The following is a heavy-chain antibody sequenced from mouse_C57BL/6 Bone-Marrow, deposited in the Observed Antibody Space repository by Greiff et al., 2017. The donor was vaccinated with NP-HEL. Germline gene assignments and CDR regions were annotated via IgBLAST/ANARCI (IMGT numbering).Heavy chain of an antibody. CDR3: ARDYYGSPYYFDY. CDR2: IDPSDSYT. V-gene: IGHV1-50*01. CDR1: GYTFTSYW. Sequence: QVQLQQPGAELVKPGASVKLSCKASGYTFTSYWMQWVKQRPGQGLEWIGEIDPSDSYTNYNQKFKGKATWTVDTSSSTAYMQLSSLTSEDSAVYYCARDYYGSPYYFDYWGQGTTLTVSS. D-gene: IGHD1-1*01. J-gene: IGHJ2*01.